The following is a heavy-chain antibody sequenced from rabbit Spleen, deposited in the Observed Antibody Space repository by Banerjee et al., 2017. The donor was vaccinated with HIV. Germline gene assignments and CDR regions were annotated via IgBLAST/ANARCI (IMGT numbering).Heavy chain of an antibody. Sequence: QEQLEESGGGLVKPEGSLTVTCKASGFSFSDRDVMCWVRQAPGKGLEWIACINTATGKAVYASWAKGRFTISRTSSTTVTLQMTSLTVADTATYFCARDLTDAFGWNFNLWGQGTLVTVS. V-gene: IGHV1S45*01. D-gene: IGHD5-1*01. CDR2: INTATGKA. J-gene: IGHJ4*01. CDR1: GFSFSDRDV. CDR3: ARDLTDAFGWNFNL.